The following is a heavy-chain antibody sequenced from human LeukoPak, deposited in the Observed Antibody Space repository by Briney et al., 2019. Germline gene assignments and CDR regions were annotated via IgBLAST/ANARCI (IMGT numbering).Heavy chain of an antibody. D-gene: IGHD2-21*02. V-gene: IGHV3-30*02. CDR2: IRHDGSNK. CDR1: GFTFSSYG. J-gene: IGHJ4*02. CDR3: TTSLPHVVDVTTSDGGN. Sequence: GGSLRLSCAASGFTFSSYGMHWVRQAPGKGLEWVAFIRHDGSNKYYADSVKGRFTISRDNSKNTLYLQMNSLRAEDTAVYYCTTSLPHVVDVTTSDGGNWGQGTLVTVSS.